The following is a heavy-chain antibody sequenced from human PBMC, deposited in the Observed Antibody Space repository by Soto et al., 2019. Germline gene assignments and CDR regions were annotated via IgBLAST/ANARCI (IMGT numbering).Heavy chain of an antibody. J-gene: IGHJ5*02. V-gene: IGHV4-4*07. CDR1: GASISGFY. CDR3: VRDGTKTLRDWFDP. CDR2: IYATGTT. D-gene: IGHD1-1*01. Sequence: QVQLQESGPGLVKPSETLSLTCTVSGASISGFYWSWIRKSAGKGLEWIGRIYATGTTDYNPSLNDRVMMSVDTSKKQFYLKLRSGTAADTAGYYCVRDGTKTLRDWFDPWGQGISVTVSS.